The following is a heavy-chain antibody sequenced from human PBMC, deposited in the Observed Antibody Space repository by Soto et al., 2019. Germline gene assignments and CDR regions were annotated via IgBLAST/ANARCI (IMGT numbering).Heavy chain of an antibody. D-gene: IGHD4-17*01. J-gene: IGHJ4*02. CDR3: ARDDYGDTKLTNPVDY. CDR1: GGTFSSYA. Sequence: QVQLVQSGAEVKKPGSSVKVSCKASGGTFSSYAISWVRQAPGQGLEWMGGIIPIFGTANYAQKFQGRVTITADESTSTAYMGLSSLRSEDTAVYYCARDDYGDTKLTNPVDYWGQGTLVTVSS. CDR2: IIPIFGTA. V-gene: IGHV1-69*01.